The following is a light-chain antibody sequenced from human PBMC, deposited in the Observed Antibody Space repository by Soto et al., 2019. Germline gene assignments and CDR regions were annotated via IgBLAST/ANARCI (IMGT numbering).Light chain of an antibody. CDR3: QQYSNWPPIT. V-gene: IGKV3-15*01. CDR2: GAS. J-gene: IGKJ5*01. CDR1: QSVSNN. Sequence: EIVLTQSPGTLSLSPGEGATLSFRASQSVSNNYLAWYQQKPGQAPSVRIYGASTRATGIPARFSGSGSGTEFTLTISSLQSEDFSVYYCQQYSNWPPITFGQGTRLEIK.